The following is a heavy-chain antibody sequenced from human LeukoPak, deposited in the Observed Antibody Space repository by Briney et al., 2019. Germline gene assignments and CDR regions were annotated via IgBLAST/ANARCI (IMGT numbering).Heavy chain of an antibody. CDR2: ITGGGDDT. J-gene: IGHJ6*03. CDR3: AKGVRLSSNYYMDV. V-gene: IGHV3-23*01. Sequence: GGSLRLSCTASAFMFNNYAMSWVRQAPGKDLEWVSTITGGGDDTYSADSVKGRFTISRDNSKNTLSLQMHSLRVEDTAVYYCAKGVRLSSNYYMDVWGKGTTVTVSS. CDR1: AFMFNNYA. D-gene: IGHD5/OR15-5a*01.